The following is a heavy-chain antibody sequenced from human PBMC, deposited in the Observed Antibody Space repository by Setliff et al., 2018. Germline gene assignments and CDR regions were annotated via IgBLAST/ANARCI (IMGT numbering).Heavy chain of an antibody. CDR1: GFTFSSYA. D-gene: IGHD3-10*01. CDR2: IKEDGSEE. CDR3: GPGGKGLLEN. Sequence: GGSLRLSCAASGFTFSSYAMTWVRQAPGKGLEWVANIKEDGSEEYYADSVRGRFTVSRDNAKNSLYLQMNSLRAEDTAIYYCGPGGKGLLENWGQGTLVTVSS. V-gene: IGHV3-7*01. J-gene: IGHJ4*02.